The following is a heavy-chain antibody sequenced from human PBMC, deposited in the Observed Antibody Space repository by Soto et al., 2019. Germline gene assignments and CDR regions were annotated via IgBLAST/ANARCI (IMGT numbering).Heavy chain of an antibody. Sequence: QMQLVQSGPEVKKPGTSVKVSCKASGFTFTSSAVQWVRQARGQRLEWIGWIVVGSGNTNYAQKFQERVTITRDMSTSTAYMELSSQRSEDTAVYYCPAKMRAGIDYWGQGTLVAVSS. CDR1: GFTFTSSA. CDR3: PAKMRAGIDY. V-gene: IGHV1-58*01. CDR2: IVVGSGNT. J-gene: IGHJ4*02.